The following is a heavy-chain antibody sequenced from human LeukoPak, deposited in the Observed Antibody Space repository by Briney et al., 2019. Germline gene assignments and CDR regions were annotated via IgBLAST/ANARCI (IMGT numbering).Heavy chain of an antibody. CDR3: ARDRVVVVPAAIDYYYGMDV. D-gene: IGHD2-2*01. Sequence: SVKVSCWAAGGTFSSDSISWWRQPPGRGLEWRGRIIPILGRANYAQRFQGRVTITADKSTSTAYMELSSLRSEDTAVYYCARDRVVVVPAAIDYYYGMDVWGQGTTVTVSS. CDR2: IIPILGRA. CDR1: GGTFSSDS. V-gene: IGHV1-69*04. J-gene: IGHJ6*02.